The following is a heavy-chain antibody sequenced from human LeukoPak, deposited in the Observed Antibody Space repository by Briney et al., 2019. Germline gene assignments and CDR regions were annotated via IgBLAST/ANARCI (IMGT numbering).Heavy chain of an antibody. CDR2: IYTSGST. Sequence: KTSETLSLTCTVSGGSISSYYWSWIRQPAGKGLEWIGRIYTSGSTNYNPSLKSRVTMSVDTSKNQFSLRLTSVAAADTAVYYCARLDQPILLWFGDLTPNWFDPWGQGTLVTVSS. J-gene: IGHJ5*02. CDR1: GGSISSYY. CDR3: ARLDQPILLWFGDLTPNWFDP. V-gene: IGHV4-4*07. D-gene: IGHD3-10*01.